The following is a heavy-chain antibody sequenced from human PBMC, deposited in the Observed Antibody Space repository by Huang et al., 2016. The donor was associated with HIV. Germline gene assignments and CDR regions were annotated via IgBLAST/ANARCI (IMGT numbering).Heavy chain of an antibody. V-gene: IGHV1-69*01. CDR2: FIPIVHKP. CDR3: ARGSYYGSTEYYTPTYLYGLDV. J-gene: IGHJ6*02. CDR1: GRTFNNNA. D-gene: IGHD3-10*01. Sequence: QVQLVQSGAEVKRPGSSVKVSCKASGRTFNNNAINWVRQAPGQGLEWMGGFIPIVHKPTYAQKFQGKVSITADESTNTVYMELRSLTSDDTALYYCARGSYYGSTEYYTPTYLYGLDVWGQGTTVIVSS.